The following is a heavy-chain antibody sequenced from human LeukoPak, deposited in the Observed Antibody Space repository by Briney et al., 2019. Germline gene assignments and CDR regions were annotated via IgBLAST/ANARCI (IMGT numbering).Heavy chain of an antibody. J-gene: IGHJ4*02. V-gene: IGHV4-30-4*07. CDR2: IYYSGST. Sequence: PSETLSLTCAVSGGSISSGGYSWSWIRQPPGTGLEWIGYIYYSGSTYYNPSLKSRVTISVDTSKNQFSLKLSSVTAADTAVYYCARGFHYYDSSGLHGLFDYWGQGTLVTVSS. CDR3: ARGFHYYDSSGLHGLFDY. D-gene: IGHD3-22*01. CDR1: GGSISSGGYS.